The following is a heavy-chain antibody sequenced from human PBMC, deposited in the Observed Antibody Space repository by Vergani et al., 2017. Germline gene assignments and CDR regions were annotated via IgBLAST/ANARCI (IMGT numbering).Heavy chain of an antibody. Sequence: EVQLLESGGGLVQPGGSLRLSCAASGFTFSSYAMTWVRQAPGKGLEWVSSITGSGGSTYYADSVKGRFTISRDNSKNTLYLQMNSLRVEDTAVYYCAKGGGGISSDSWGQGTLVTVSS. CDR1: GFTFSSYA. J-gene: IGHJ5*01. D-gene: IGHD6-6*01. V-gene: IGHV3-23*01. CDR3: AKGGGGISSDS. CDR2: ITGSGGST.